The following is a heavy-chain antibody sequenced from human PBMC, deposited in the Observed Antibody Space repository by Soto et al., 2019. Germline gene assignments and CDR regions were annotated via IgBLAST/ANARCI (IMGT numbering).Heavy chain of an antibody. CDR3: AREQWGFDS. V-gene: IGHV4-31*03. D-gene: IGHD6-19*01. J-gene: IGHJ4*02. Sequence: QVQLQESGPELVKPSQTLSLTCSVSGGSITTNGHYWTWIRQHPGQGLEWIAYIYYTGNSYLNPYVKSRLSISVDTSKNQLSLELRSVTAADTDVYYCAREQWGFDSWGQGTLVTVSS. CDR1: GGSITTNGHY. CDR2: IYYTGNS.